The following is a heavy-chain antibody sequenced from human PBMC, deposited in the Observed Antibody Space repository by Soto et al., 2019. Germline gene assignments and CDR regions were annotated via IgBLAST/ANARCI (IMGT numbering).Heavy chain of an antibody. CDR2: TYYSGST. J-gene: IGHJ4*02. CDR1: GGSISSGGYY. D-gene: IGHD3-10*01. V-gene: IGHV4-31*01. Sequence: SETLSLTCTVSGGSISSGGYYWSWIRQHPGKGLEWIGYTYYSGSTYYNPSLKSLVTISVDTSKNQFSLKLSSVTAADTAVYYCASYRTYGSGILDYWGQGTLVTVSS. CDR3: ASYRTYGSGILDY.